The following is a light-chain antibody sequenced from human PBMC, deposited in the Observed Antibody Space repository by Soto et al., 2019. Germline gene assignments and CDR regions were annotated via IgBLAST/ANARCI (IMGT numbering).Light chain of an antibody. V-gene: IGKV3-15*01. CDR2: GAS. CDR3: QQYNNWPRT. CDR1: QSFRGL. Sequence: EVVLTQSPVTLSLSPGERATLSCRASQSFRGLLAWYQQKPGQAPRLLIYGASTRATGIPDRISGSGSEKEFTLTISSLQPEDSAVYYCQQYNNWPRTFGQGTKVDIK. J-gene: IGKJ1*01.